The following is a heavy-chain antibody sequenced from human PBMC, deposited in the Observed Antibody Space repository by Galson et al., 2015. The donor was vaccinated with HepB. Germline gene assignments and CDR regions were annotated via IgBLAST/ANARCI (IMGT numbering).Heavy chain of an antibody. D-gene: IGHD6-13*01. CDR1: GYTFTSYY. Sequence: SVKVSCKASGYTFTSYYMHWVRQAPGQGLEWMGIINTSGGSTSYAQKFQGRVTMTRDTSTSTVYMELSSLRSEDTAVYYCVRAASTAYYFDYWGQGTLVTVSS. J-gene: IGHJ4*02. CDR2: INTSGGST. CDR3: VRAASTAYYFDY. V-gene: IGHV1-46*01.